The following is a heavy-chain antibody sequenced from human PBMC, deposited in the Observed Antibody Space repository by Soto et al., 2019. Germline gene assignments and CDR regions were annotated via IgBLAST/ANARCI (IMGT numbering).Heavy chain of an antibody. CDR1: RLSFISYW. Sequence: PGGSLRLSCVASRLSFISYWMSWVRQAPGKGLEWVANIKQDGSEKHYVDSVKGRFTISRDNAKNSLYLQMDSLRVEDTAVYYCAREKSVISGGMDVWGQGTTVTVSS. CDR3: AREKSVISGGMDV. CDR2: IKQDGSEK. J-gene: IGHJ6*02. V-gene: IGHV3-7*03. D-gene: IGHD2-21*01.